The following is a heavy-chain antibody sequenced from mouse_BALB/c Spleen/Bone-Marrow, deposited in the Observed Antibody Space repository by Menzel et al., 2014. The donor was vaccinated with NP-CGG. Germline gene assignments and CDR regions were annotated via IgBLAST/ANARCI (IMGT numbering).Heavy chain of an antibody. CDR1: GFDFSRYW. CDR2: INPDSSAI. V-gene: IGHV4-1*02. J-gene: IGHJ3*01. Sequence: EVKLMESGGGLVRPGGSLKLSCAASGFDFSRYWMSWVRQAPGKGLEWIGEINPDSSAINYTPSLKDKFIVSRDNAKNTLYLQMSKVRSEDTALYYCASLHYYGFFAYWGQGTLVTVSA. D-gene: IGHD1-2*01. CDR3: ASLHYYGFFAY.